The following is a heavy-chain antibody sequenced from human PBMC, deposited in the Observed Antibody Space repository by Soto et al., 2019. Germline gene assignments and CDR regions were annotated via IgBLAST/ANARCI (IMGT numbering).Heavy chain of an antibody. CDR1: GFTFSSYA. V-gene: IGHV3-23*01. CDR2: ISGSGGST. CDR3: AKSVMATIRGDDNWFDP. D-gene: IGHD5-12*01. Sequence: GGSLRLSCAASGFTFSSYAMSWVRQAPGKGLEWVSAISGSGGSTYYADSVKGRFTISRNNSKNTLYLQMNSLGAEDTAVYYCAKSVMATIRGDDNWFDPWGQGTLVTVSS. J-gene: IGHJ5*02.